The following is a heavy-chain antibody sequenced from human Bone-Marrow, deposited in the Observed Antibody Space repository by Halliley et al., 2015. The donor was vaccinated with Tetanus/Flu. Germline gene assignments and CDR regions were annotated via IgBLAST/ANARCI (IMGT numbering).Heavy chain of an antibody. Sequence: GLVKPSETLSLTCTVSGGSISSYYWSWIRQPPGKGLQWIGYIYDRGNTNYNPSLKSRVSISVDTSKNQVSLSLNSVTAADTAVYYCARDLGFNDYGEDALDYWGQGIFVTVSS. J-gene: IGHJ4*02. V-gene: IGHV4-59*01. CDR2: IYDRGNT. D-gene: IGHD4-17*01. CDR3: ARDLGFNDYGEDALDY. CDR1: GGSISSYY.